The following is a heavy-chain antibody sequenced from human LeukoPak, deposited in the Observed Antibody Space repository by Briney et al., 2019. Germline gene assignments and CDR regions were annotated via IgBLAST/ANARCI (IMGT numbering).Heavy chain of an antibody. CDR3: TRKKWIRFGWAYDY. V-gene: IGHV3-23*01. Sequence: GGSLRLSCAASGFTFSSYGMSWVRQAPGRGLGWVSSIIGSGGSTYYADSGKGRFTISRDNSKNTLYLQMNSLRAEDTAVYYCTRKKWIRFGWAYDYWGQGTLVTVSS. J-gene: IGHJ4*02. D-gene: IGHD5-12*01. CDR1: GFTFSSYG. CDR2: IIGSGGST.